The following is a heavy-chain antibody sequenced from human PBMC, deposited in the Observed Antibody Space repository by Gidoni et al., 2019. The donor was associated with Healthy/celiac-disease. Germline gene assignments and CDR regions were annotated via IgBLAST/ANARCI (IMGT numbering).Heavy chain of an antibody. J-gene: IGHJ5*02. Sequence: QVQLQQWGAGLLKPSETLSLTCAVYGGSFSGYYWSWIRQPPGKGLEWIGEINHSGSTNYNPSLKSRVTISVDTSKNQFSLKLSSVTAADTAVYYCAREAVVVAAPRGNWFDPWGQGTLVTVSS. CDR2: INHSGST. D-gene: IGHD2-15*01. V-gene: IGHV4-34*01. CDR1: GGSFSGYY. CDR3: AREAVVVAAPRGNWFDP.